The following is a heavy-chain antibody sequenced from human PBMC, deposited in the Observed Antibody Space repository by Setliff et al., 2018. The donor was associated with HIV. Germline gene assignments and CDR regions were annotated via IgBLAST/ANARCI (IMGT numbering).Heavy chain of an antibody. V-gene: IGHV1-3*01. CDR1: EYNFTKYS. J-gene: IGHJ3*01. D-gene: IGHD2-2*01. CDR3: ARERRGCTSNSCYVDAFDL. CDR2: INGGNGNT. Sequence: ASVKVSCKASEYNFTKYSMHWVRQAPGQSLEWMGWINGGNGNTKYSQKSLARVTFTRDTSASTAYMELSSLRSEDTAVYYCARERRGCTSNSCYVDAFDLWGQGTMVTVSS.